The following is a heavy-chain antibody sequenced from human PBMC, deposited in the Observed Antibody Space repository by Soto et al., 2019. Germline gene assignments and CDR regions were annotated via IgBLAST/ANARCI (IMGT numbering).Heavy chain of an antibody. CDR2: IDPSDSQT. CDR3: ARQIYDSDTGPNFQYYFDS. J-gene: IGHJ4*02. D-gene: IGHD3-22*01. CDR1: GYSFAGYW. V-gene: IGHV5-10-1*01. Sequence: RGESLKISCKGSGYSFAGYWITWVRQKPGKGLEWMGRIDPSDSQTYYSPSFRGHVTISVTKSITTVFLQWSSLRASDTAVYYCARQIYDSDTGPNFQYYFDSWGQGTPVTVSS.